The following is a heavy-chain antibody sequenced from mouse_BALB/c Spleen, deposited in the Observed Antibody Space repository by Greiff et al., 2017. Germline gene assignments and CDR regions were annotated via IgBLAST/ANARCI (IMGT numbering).Heavy chain of an antibody. CDR3: ARVGDYEGAMDY. CDR1: GFSLTSYG. Sequence: VQRVESGPGLVAPSQSLSITCTVSGFSLTSYGVHWVRQPPGKGLEWLGVIWAGGSTNYNSALMSRLSISKDNSKSQVFLKMNSLQTDDTAMYYCARVGDYEGAMDYWGQGTSVTVSS. D-gene: IGHD2-4*01. J-gene: IGHJ4*01. V-gene: IGHV2-9*02. CDR2: IWAGGST.